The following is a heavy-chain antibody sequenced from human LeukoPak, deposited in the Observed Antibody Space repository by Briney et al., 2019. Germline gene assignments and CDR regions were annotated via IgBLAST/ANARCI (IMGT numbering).Heavy chain of an antibody. Sequence: PSETLSLTCTVSGGSIKGSNFYWGWIRQPPGKGLEWIGNIYYSGSTYYNPSLKSRVTISVDTSKNQFSLKLSSVTAADTAVYYCARRGIAAAHDYWGQGTLVTVSS. D-gene: IGHD6-13*01. CDR3: ARRGIAAAHDY. CDR2: IYYSGST. CDR1: GGSIKGSNFY. J-gene: IGHJ4*02. V-gene: IGHV4-39*01.